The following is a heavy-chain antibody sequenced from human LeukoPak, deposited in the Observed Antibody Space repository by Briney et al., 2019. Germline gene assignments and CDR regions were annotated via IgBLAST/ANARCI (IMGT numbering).Heavy chain of an antibody. V-gene: IGHV3-23*01. J-gene: IGHJ4*02. CDR2: ISDSGVSS. CDR1: GFTFSSYA. CDR3: AKAQEWVGPSDY. Sequence: GGSLRLSFAASGFTFSSYAMSWVRQAPGKGLEWVSGISDSGVSSYYADSVKGRFTISRDNSKNTLYLQMNSLRAEDTVVYYCAKAQEWVGPSDYWGQGTLVTVSS. D-gene: IGHD1-26*01.